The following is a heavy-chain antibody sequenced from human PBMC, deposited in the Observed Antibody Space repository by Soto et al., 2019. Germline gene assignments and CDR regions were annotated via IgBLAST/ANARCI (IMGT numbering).Heavy chain of an antibody. D-gene: IGHD6-13*01. CDR1: GFTFSTYA. J-gene: IGHJ4*02. CDR3: AKDGQQHLASYFDY. V-gene: IGHV3-23*01. Sequence: EVQLLESGGGLVQPGGSLRLSCAASGFTFSTYAISWVRQAPGKGLEWFSAIGGSSGSTYYADSVKGRFTISRDNSKNTLYLQMNSLRAEDTAVYYCAKDGQQHLASYFDYWGQGTLVTVSS. CDR2: IGGSSGST.